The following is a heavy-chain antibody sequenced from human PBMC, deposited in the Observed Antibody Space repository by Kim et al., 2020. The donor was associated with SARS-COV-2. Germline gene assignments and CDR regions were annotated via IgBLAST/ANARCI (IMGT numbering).Heavy chain of an antibody. V-gene: IGHV4-34*01. J-gene: IGHJ4*02. CDR3: ARGAKKWELKSHLGY. CDR1: GGSFSGYY. Sequence: SETLSLTCAVYGGSFSGYYWSWIRQPPGKGLEWIGEINHSGSTNYNPSLKSRVTISVDTSKNQFSLKLSSVTAADTAVYYCARGAKKWELKSHLGYWGQGTLVTVSS. D-gene: IGHD1-26*01. CDR2: INHSGST.